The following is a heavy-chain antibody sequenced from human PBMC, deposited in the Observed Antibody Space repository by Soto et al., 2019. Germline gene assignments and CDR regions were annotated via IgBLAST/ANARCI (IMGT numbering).Heavy chain of an antibody. V-gene: IGHV3-21*01. CDR1: GFTFSSYS. D-gene: IGHD3-16*01. CDR2: ISSSSSYI. CDR3: AREVVRMGADY. J-gene: IGHJ4*02. Sequence: SGGSLRLSCAASGFTFSSYSMNWVRQAPGKGLEWVSSISSSSSYIYYAGSVKGRFTISRDNAKNSLYLQMNSLRAEDTAVYYCAREVVRMGADYWGQGTLVTVSS.